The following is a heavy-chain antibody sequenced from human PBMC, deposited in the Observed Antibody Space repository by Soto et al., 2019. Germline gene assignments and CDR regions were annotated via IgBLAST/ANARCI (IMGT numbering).Heavy chain of an antibody. V-gene: IGHV3-66*01. CDR3: ARDKELPGSVYFDY. Sequence: PGGSLRLSCAASGFTVSSNYMSWVRQAPGKGLEWVSVIYSGGSTYYADSVKGRFTISRDNSKNTLYLQMNSLRAEDTAVYYCARDKELPGSVYFDYWGQGTLVTVSS. J-gene: IGHJ4*02. CDR2: IYSGGST. D-gene: IGHD3-10*01. CDR1: GFTVSSNY.